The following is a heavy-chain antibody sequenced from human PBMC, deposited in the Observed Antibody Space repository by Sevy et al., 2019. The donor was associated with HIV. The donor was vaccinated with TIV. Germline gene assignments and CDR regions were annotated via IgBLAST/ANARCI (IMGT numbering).Heavy chain of an antibody. CDR3: ARLSHRVVPAATWFDP. CDR1: GGSISSYY. D-gene: IGHD2-2*01. J-gene: IGHJ5*02. Sequence: SETLSLTCTVSGGSISSYYWSWIRQPAWKGLEWIGRIYTSGSTNYNPSLKSRVTMSVDTSKNQFSLKLSSVTAADTAVYYCARLSHRVVPAATWFDPWGQGTLVTVSS. V-gene: IGHV4-4*07. CDR2: IYTSGST.